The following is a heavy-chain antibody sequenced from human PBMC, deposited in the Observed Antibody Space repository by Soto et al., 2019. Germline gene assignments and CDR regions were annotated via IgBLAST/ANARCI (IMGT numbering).Heavy chain of an antibody. Sequence: QVQLVESGGGVVQPGRSLRLSCAASGFTFSSYGMHWVRQAPGKGLEWVAVIWNDGSNKYYADSVKGRFTIPRDNSKNTLYRQMNSLRAEDTAAYYCARGGYYDSGFDYWGQGTLVTVSS. J-gene: IGHJ4*02. CDR1: GFTFSSYG. D-gene: IGHD3-22*01. CDR3: ARGGYYDSGFDY. CDR2: IWNDGSNK. V-gene: IGHV3-33*01.